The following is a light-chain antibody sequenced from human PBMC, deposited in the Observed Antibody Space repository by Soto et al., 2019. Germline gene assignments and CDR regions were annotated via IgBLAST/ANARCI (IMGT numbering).Light chain of an antibody. Sequence: QSALSQPASVSGSPGQSITISCTGTTSDVGNYNYVSWYQQHPGKAPKLIIFEVSNRPSGVSFRFSGSKSGNTASLTISGLQAEDEADYYCCSYTGSNTLYVFGTGTKLTVL. CDR3: CSYTGSNTLYV. J-gene: IGLJ1*01. CDR2: EVS. V-gene: IGLV2-14*01. CDR1: TSDVGNYNY.